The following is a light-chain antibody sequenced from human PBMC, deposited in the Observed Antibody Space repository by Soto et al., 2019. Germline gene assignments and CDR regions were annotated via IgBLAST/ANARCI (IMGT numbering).Light chain of an antibody. V-gene: IGLV2-11*01. CDR2: DVS. CDR3: CSYTGSYTFG. J-gene: IGLJ2*01. CDR1: SSDVGTYNS. Sequence: QSALTQPRSVSGSPGQSVTISCTGTSSDVGTYNSVSWYQQHPGKAPKLMIYDVSKRPSGVPDRFSGSKSGNTASLTISGLQAEDEADYYCCSYTGSYTFGFGGGTKLTVL.